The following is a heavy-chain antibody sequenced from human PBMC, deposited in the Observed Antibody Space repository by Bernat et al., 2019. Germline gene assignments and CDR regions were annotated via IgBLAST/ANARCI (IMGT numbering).Heavy chain of an antibody. CDR3: AKDRRGYYRPSDY. J-gene: IGHJ4*02. V-gene: IGHV3-23*04. D-gene: IGHD3-22*01. CDR2: IGGGGGDI. Sequence: EVQLVESGGGLVQPGGSLRLSCAASGFTVSSNYMSWVRQAPGKGLEWVSSIGGGGGDIYYPDSVRGRFTISRDNSKNTLYLQMNSLRAEDTAIYYCAKDRRGYYRPSDYWGQGTLVTVSS. CDR1: GFTVSSNY.